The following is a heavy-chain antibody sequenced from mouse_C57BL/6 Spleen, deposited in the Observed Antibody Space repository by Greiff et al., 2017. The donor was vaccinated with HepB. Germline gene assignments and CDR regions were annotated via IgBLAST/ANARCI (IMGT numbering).Heavy chain of an antibody. V-gene: IGHV5-12*01. CDR2: ISNGGGRT. J-gene: IGHJ4*01. CDR3: ARHRIPYYDGSSYRAMDY. CDR1: GFTFSDYY. Sequence: DVMLVESGGGLVQPGGSLKLSCAASGFTFSDYYMYWVRQTPEKRLEWVAYISNGGGRTYYPDTVKGRFTISRDNAKNTLYLQMSRLKSEDTAMYYCARHRIPYYDGSSYRAMDYWGQGTSVTVSS. D-gene: IGHD1-1*01.